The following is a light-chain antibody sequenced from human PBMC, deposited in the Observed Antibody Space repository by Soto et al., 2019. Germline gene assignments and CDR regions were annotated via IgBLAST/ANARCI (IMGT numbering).Light chain of an antibody. CDR1: QSGSSN. J-gene: IGKJ1*01. V-gene: IGKV3-15*01. CDR3: QQYNNWPRT. CDR2: GAS. Sequence: EIVMTQSPATLSVSPGERATLSCRASQSGSSNLAWYQQKPCQAPRLLIYGASTRPTGIPARFSGSGSGTEFTLTISSLQSEDFAVYYCQQYNNWPRTFGQGTKVEIK.